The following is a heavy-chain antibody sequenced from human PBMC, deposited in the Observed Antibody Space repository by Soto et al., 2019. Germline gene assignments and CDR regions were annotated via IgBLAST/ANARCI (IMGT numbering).Heavy chain of an antibody. Sequence: VSCKASGYTFTSYYMHWVRQAPGQGLEWMGIINPSGGSTSYAQKFQGRVTMTRDTSTSTVYMELSSLRSEDTAVYYCASARLRAAAGPYYFDYWGQGTLVTVSS. CDR1: GYTFTSYY. CDR3: ASARLRAAAGPYYFDY. D-gene: IGHD6-13*01. CDR2: INPSGGST. V-gene: IGHV1-46*03. J-gene: IGHJ4*02.